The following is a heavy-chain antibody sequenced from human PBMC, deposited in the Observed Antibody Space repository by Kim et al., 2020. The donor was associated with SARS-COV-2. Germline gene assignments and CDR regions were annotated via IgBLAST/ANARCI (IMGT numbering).Heavy chain of an antibody. CDR3: ARGISGATISFDY. D-gene: IGHD6-25*01. CDR1: GGSISSGGYY. CDR2: IYYSGST. V-gene: IGHV4-31*03. J-gene: IGHJ4*02. Sequence: LSLTCTVSGGSISSGGYYWSWIRQHPGKGLEWIGYIYYSGSTYYNPSLKSRVTISVDTSKNQFSLKLSSVTAADTAVYYCARGISGATISFDYWGQGTLVTVSS.